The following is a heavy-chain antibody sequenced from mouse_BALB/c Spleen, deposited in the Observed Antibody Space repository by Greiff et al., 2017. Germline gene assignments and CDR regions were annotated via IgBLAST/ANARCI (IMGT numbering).Heavy chain of an antibody. D-gene: IGHD2-4*01. CDR1: GFSLTSYG. J-gene: IGHJ4*01. V-gene: IGHV2-9*02. Sequence: VKLVESGPGLVAPSQSLSITCTVSGFSLTSYGVHWVRQPPGKGLEWLGVIWAGGSTNYNSALMSRLSISKDNSKSQVFLKMNSLQTDDTAMYYCARGDYDYDEGYAMDYWGQGTSVTVSS. CDR2: IWAGGST. CDR3: ARGDYDYDEGYAMDY.